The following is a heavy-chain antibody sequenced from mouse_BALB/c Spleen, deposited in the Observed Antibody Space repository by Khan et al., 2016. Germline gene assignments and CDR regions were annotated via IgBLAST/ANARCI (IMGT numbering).Heavy chain of an antibody. V-gene: IGHV1-9*01. Sequence: QVQLKESGAELMKPGASVKISCKATDYTFSSYWIEWVKQRPGHGLEWIGEILPGSGSTNYNAKFKGKATVTADTSSNTAYLQLSSLTSEDSAVYYCARWGNYAMDYGGEGTSVTVSS. CDR3: ARWGNYAMDY. J-gene: IGHJ4*01. CDR1: DYTFSSYW. CDR2: ILPGSGST.